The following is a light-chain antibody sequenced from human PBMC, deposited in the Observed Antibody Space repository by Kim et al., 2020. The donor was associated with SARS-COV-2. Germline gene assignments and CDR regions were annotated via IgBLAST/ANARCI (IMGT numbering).Light chain of an antibody. J-gene: IGLJ1*01. CDR3: TSYTSSSTYV. Sequence: QSALTQPDSVSGSPGQSITISCTGTGSDIGYYNYVSWYQQHPGEAPKAMIYNVNQRPSGVSSRFSGSKSGNTASLTIARLQTEDEAYYYCTSYTSSSTYVFGPGTKVTVL. CDR2: NVN. CDR1: GSDIGYYNY. V-gene: IGLV2-14*03.